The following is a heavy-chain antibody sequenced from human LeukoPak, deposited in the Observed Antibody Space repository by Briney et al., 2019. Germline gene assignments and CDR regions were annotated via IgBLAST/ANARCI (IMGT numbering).Heavy chain of an antibody. V-gene: IGHV3-23*01. Sequence: PEGSLRLSCVASGLTFSTYGMSWVRQAPGKGLEWVSAISGSGGSTYYADSVKGRFTISRDNSKNTLYLQMNSLRAEDTAVYHRAKDRLRNYYYYMDVWGKGTTVTVSS. D-gene: IGHD4-17*01. CDR2: ISGSGGST. CDR1: GLTFSTYG. J-gene: IGHJ6*03. CDR3: AKDRLRNYYYYMDV.